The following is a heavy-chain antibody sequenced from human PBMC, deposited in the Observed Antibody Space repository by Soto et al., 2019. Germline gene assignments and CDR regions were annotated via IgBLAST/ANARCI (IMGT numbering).Heavy chain of an antibody. CDR2: ISDSGTT. CDR3: ARHLIGSGQLLFDF. J-gene: IGHJ4*02. D-gene: IGHD6-19*01. CDR1: GGSLSGNFYH. Sequence: LQLQESGPGLVKPSETLSLTCDVSGGSLSGNFYHWGWVRQPPGRGLQWIGSISDSGTTNSNPSLKSRVTMSVDTSKSQISLKLTSVTAADTGVYYCARHLIGSGQLLFDFWGQGTLVTVYS. V-gene: IGHV4-39*01.